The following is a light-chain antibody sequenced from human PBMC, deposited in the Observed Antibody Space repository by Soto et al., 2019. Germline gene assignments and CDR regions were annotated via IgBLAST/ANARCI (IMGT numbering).Light chain of an antibody. J-gene: IGKJ1*01. CDR3: QQYGSSPRT. CDR2: GAS. Sequence: EIVLTQSPGTLSLSPGERATLSCRASQSVSNNYLAWYQQKPGQAPRLVIYGASRRAAGIPERFSGSGSGTDFTLTISRLEPEDFAVYYCQQYGSSPRTFGHGTKVDIK. CDR1: QSVSNNY. V-gene: IGKV3-20*01.